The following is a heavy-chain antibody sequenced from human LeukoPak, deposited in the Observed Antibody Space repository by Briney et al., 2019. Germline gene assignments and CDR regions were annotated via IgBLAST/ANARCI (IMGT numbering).Heavy chain of an antibody. Sequence: GGSLRLSCAASGFTFSSYGMHWVRQGPGKGLEWVAVISYDGSNKYYADSVKGRFTISRDNSKNTLYLQMNSLRAEDTAVYYCAKGYGELVDYWGQGTLVTVSS. D-gene: IGHD4-17*01. CDR3: AKGYGELVDY. J-gene: IGHJ4*02. CDR2: ISYDGSNK. CDR1: GFTFSSYG. V-gene: IGHV3-30*18.